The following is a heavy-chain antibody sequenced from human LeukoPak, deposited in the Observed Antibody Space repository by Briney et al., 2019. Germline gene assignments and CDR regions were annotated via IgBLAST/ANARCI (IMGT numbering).Heavy chain of an antibody. CDR2: VSHSGST. CDR1: NASISGRNW. CDR3: ARVGSGRYNYGYSLVY. D-gene: IGHD5-18*01. J-gene: IGHJ4*02. V-gene: IGHV4-4*02. Sequence: GTLSLTCAVSNASISGRNWWNWVRQPPGKGLEWIGEVSHSGSTNYNPSLKSRVTISVDKSKNQFSLTLSSVTAADTAVYYCARVGSGRYNYGYSLVYWGQGTLVTVSS.